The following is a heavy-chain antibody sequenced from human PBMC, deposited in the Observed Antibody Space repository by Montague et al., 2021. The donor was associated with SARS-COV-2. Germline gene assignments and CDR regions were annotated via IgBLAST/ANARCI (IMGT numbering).Heavy chain of an antibody. V-gene: IGHV6-1*01. D-gene: IGHD1-26*01. CDR3: ARTSASSDY. Sequence: CAISGDSVCGISAAGNWEMQSPSRELASQLRSRLRPEWYNDYAVSVKSRITINPDTSKNQISLQLNSVTPEDTAVYYCARTSASSDYWGQGTLVTVSS. CDR2: SRLRPEWYN. CDR1: GDSVCGISAA. J-gene: IGHJ4*02.